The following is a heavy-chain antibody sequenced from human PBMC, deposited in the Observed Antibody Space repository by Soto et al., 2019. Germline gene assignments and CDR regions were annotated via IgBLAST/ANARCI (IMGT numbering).Heavy chain of an antibody. V-gene: IGHV3-23*01. CDR1: GFTFSSHA. CDR2: INGSGDST. Sequence: EVQLLESGGVLVQPGGSLRLSCAVSGFTFSSHAMSWVRQAPGKGLECVSSINGSGDSTYYADSVNGRFTISRDKSKSTIYLQMICLIAGEAAVYYCVKGIQFTGWLSVPIFNYWGQGT. D-gene: IGHD6-19*01. CDR3: VKGIQFTGWLSVPIFNY. J-gene: IGHJ4*02.